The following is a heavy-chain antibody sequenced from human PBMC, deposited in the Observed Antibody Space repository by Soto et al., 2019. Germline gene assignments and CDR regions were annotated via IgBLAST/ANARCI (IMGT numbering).Heavy chain of an antibody. Sequence: PSETRSLTCSVAGGSISNFTYYWGCIRQPPIRGVGWIGSLYYNDNTYCNPSLKSRNNIPVDTAKNQFSPNLRAVTAADTVTYFRARRQPSSGSPCAFDQWGRGTL. CDR1: GGSISNFTYY. V-gene: IGHV4-39*01. D-gene: IGHD3-10*01. CDR2: LYYNDNT. J-gene: IGHJ2*01. CDR3: ARRQPSSGSPCAFDQ.